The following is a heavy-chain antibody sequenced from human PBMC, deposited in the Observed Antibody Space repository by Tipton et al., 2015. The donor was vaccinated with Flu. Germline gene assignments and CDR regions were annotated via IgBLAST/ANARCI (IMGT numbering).Heavy chain of an antibody. V-gene: IGHV4-61*02. J-gene: IGHJ6*02. CDR3: ARDDGDYGLGSYHYFYGMDV. CDR2: IYTSGST. CDR1: GDSISSGTYY. Sequence: LRLSCTVSGDSISSGTYYWSWIRQPAGKALEWIGRIYTSGSTNYNPSLKSRVTISVDTSKNQFSLKLSAVTAADTAVYYCARDDGDYGLGSYHYFYGMDVWGQGTTVTVSS. D-gene: IGHD3-10*01.